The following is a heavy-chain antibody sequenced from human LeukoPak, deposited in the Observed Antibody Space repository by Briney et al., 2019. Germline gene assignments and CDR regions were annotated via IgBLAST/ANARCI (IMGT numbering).Heavy chain of an antibody. D-gene: IGHD2-2*01. V-gene: IGHV1-58*02. CDR1: GFTFTSSA. J-gene: IGHJ4*02. CDR3: ATDNEVVPAA. CDR2: IVVGSGNT. Sequence: GASVKVSCKASGFTFTSSAMQWVRQARGQRLEWIGWIVVGSGNTNYAQKFQERVTITRDMSTSTAYMELSSLRSEDTAVYYCATDNEVVPAAWGQGTLVTVSS.